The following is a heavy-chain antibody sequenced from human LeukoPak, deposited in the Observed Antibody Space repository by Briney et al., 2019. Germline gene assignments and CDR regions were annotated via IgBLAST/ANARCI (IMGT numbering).Heavy chain of an antibody. CDR1: GFTFSSYA. Sequence: GGSLRLSCAASGFTFSSYAMSWVRQAPGKGLEWVSAISGSGGSTYYADSVKGRFTISRDNSKNTLYLQMNSLRAEDTAVYYCAKDSRNYYGSGSAPTPPIDYWGQGTLVTVSS. D-gene: IGHD3-10*01. J-gene: IGHJ4*02. CDR2: ISGSGGST. CDR3: AKDSRNYYGSGSAPTPPIDY. V-gene: IGHV3-23*01.